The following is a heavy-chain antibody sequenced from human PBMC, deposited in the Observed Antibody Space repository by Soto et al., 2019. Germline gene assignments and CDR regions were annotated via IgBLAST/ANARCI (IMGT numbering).Heavy chain of an antibody. CDR2: ISGSGSST. CDR3: AKDRDCTSTSCYVIDY. Sequence: EVQLLESGGGLVQPGGSLRLSCAASGFTFSSYAMSWVRQAPGKGLEWVSAISGSGSSTYYADSVKGRFTISRDNSKNTLYLHMNSLRAEDTAVYYCAKDRDCTSTSCYVIDYWGQGTLVTVSS. D-gene: IGHD2-2*01. J-gene: IGHJ4*02. CDR1: GFTFSSYA. V-gene: IGHV3-23*01.